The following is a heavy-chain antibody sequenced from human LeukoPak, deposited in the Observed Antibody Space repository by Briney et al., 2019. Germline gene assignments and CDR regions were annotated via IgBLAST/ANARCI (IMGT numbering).Heavy chain of an antibody. CDR2: IGSSSSYI. V-gene: IGHV3-21*01. CDR3: ARGGIAYCGGDCYPHFDY. CDR1: GFTFSSYS. D-gene: IGHD2-21*02. Sequence: GGSLRLSCAASGFTFSSYSMNWVRQAPGKGLEWVSSIGSSSSYIYYADSVKGRFSISRDNAKNSLYLQMNSLRAEDTAVYYCARGGIAYCGGDCYPHFDYWGQGTLVTVSS. J-gene: IGHJ4*02.